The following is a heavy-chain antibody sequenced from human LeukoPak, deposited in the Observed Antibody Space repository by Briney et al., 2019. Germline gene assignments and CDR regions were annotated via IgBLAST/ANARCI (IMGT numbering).Heavy chain of an antibody. CDR2: ITHRGST. V-gene: IGHV4-34*01. CDR3: ASEHGSSPGGIDP. Sequence: SETLSLTCGVYGGSLSGYYWSWIRQPPGKGLEWIGEITHRGSTTYNPSLKSRITLSVDTSKNQFSLKLSPVTAADTAVYYCASEHGSSPGGIDPWGQGILVTVSS. CDR1: GGSLSGYY. J-gene: IGHJ5*02. D-gene: IGHD6-6*01.